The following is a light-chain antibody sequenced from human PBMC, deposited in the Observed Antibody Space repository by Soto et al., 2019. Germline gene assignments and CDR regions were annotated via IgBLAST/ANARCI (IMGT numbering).Light chain of an antibody. CDR1: QSISSW. CDR2: DAS. CDR3: QQYNSYGLT. J-gene: IGKJ4*01. Sequence: DIQMTQSPSTLSASVGDRVTITCRASQSISSWLAWYQQKPGKAPKLLIYDASSLESGVPSRFSGSGSGTEFSLTISSLQPDDFATYYCQQYNSYGLTFGGGTKVEIK. V-gene: IGKV1-5*01.